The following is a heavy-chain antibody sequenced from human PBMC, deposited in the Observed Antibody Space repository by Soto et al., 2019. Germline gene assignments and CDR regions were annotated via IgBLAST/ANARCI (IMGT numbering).Heavy chain of an antibody. CDR3: ARDHISGEVT. J-gene: IGHJ5*02. CDR1: GFTFSSYG. V-gene: IGHV3-33*01. D-gene: IGHD6-19*01. CDR2: IWYDGSNK. Sequence: QVQLVESGGGVVQPGRSLRLSCAASGFTFSSYGMHWVRQAPGKGLEWVAVIWYDGSNKYYADSVKGRFTISRDNSKNTLYLQMNGLRAEDTAVYDCARDHISGEVTWGQGTLVTVSS.